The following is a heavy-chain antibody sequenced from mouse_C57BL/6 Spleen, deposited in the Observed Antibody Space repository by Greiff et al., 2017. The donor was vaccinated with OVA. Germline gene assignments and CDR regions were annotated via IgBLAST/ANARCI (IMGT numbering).Heavy chain of an antibody. J-gene: IGHJ2*01. D-gene: IGHD2-12*01. Sequence: QVQLQQPGAELVKPGASVKLSCKASGYTFTSYWMPWVKQRPGLGLEWIGRIDPNSGGTKYNEKFKSKATLTVDKPSSTAYMQLSSLTSEDSAVYYCARSLLLGYYEYWGKGTTRTVSS. V-gene: IGHV1-72*01. CDR2: IDPNSGGT. CDR3: ARSLLLGYYEY. CDR1: GYTFTSYW.